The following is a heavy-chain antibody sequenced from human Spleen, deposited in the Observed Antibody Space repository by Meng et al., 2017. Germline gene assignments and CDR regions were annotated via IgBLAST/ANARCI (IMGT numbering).Heavy chain of an antibody. CDR2: IYYSGST. CDR3: AKGDITMVRGVIAFGAFDT. D-gene: IGHD3-10*01. V-gene: IGHV4-31*01. CDR1: DGSISSGAYF. Sequence: QMQRRESGPGLVKPSATMSLPCAISDGSISSGAYFWSWIRQDPGKGLEWIGYIYYSGSTNYNPSLKSLVTISQDTSKNQFSLKLSSVTAADTAVYYCAKGDITMVRGVIAFGAFDTWGQGTMVTVSS. J-gene: IGHJ3*02.